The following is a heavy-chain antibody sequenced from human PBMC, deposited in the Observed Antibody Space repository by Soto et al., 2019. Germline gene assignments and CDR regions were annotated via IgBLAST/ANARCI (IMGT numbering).Heavy chain of an antibody. Sequence: VGSLRLSCAASGFTFTSCSMNWLRQAPGKGLEWVSAISGSGGRTYYADSVKGRFTIPRDNSKNTLYLQMNSLRAEDTPVYYCAKASVDCTNGVCYTTGAFDLWGQGTMVTVSS. CDR3: AKASVDCTNGVCYTTGAFDL. J-gene: IGHJ3*01. D-gene: IGHD2-8*01. CDR2: ISGSGGRT. CDR1: GFTFTSCS. V-gene: IGHV3-23*01.